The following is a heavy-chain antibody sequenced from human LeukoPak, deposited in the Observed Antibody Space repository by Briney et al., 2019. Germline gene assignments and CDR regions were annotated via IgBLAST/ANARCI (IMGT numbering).Heavy chain of an antibody. Sequence: SETLSLTCTVSGYSISSGYYWGWIRQPPGKGLEWIGSIYHSGSTNYNPSLKSRVTISVDTSKNQFSLKLSSVAAADTAVYYCARGRYSSSWDYWGQGTLVTVSS. J-gene: IGHJ4*02. CDR2: IYHSGST. D-gene: IGHD6-13*01. CDR1: GYSISSGYY. CDR3: ARGRYSSSWDY. V-gene: IGHV4-38-2*02.